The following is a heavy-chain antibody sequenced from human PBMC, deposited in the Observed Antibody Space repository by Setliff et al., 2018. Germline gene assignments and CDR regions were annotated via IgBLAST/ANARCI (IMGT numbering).Heavy chain of an antibody. CDR3: ASDIHNDYDYFDY. J-gene: IGHJ4*02. CDR1: GFTFSRSA. D-gene: IGHD4-17*01. CDR2: VRSRINNFAT. V-gene: IGHV3-73*01. Sequence: GGSLRLSCAASGFTFSRSAIHWVRQASGKGLEWVGRVRSRINNFATAYDASVKGRFIISRDDSKNTAYLQMNSLKTEDTAVYYCASDIHNDYDYFDYWGQGIQVTVS.